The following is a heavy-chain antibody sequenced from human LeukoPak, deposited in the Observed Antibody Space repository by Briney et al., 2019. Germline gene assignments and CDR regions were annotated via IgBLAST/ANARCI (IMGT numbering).Heavy chain of an antibody. V-gene: IGHV4-4*07. D-gene: IGHD3-10*01. J-gene: IGHJ5*02. CDR3: ARGLLRFGELAGWFDP. Sequence: SETLSLTCTVSGGSISSYYWSWIRQPAGKGLEWIGRIYTSGSTNYNPSLKSRVTMSVDTSKNQFSLKLSSVTAADTAVYYCARGLLRFGELAGWFDPWGQGTLVTVSS. CDR1: GGSISSYY. CDR2: IYTSGST.